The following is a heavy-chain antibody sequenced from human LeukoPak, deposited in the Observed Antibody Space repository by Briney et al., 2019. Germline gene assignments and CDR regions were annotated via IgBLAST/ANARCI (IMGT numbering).Heavy chain of an antibody. J-gene: IGHJ4*02. CDR1: GFTFSSYG. CDR3: AKDNIAAAGGFDY. D-gene: IGHD6-13*01. CDR2: ISYDGSNK. Sequence: GSLRLSCAASGFTFSSYGMHWDRQAPGKGLEWVAVISYDGSNKYYADSVKGRFTISRDNSKNTLYLQMNSLRAEDTAVYYCAKDNIAAAGGFDYWGQGTLVTVSS. V-gene: IGHV3-30*18.